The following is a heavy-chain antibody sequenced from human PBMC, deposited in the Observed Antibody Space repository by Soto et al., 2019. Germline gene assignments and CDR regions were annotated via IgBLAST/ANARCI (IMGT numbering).Heavy chain of an antibody. V-gene: IGHV4-34*01. CDR1: GGSFSGYY. J-gene: IGHJ5*02. CDR3: ARGPQSPPFDP. Sequence: SETLSLTCAVYGGSFSGYYWSWIRQPPGKGLEWIGEINHSGSTNYNPSLKSRVTISVDTSKNQFSLKLSSVTAADTAVYYCARGPQSPPFDPCGEGTLVTVSS. CDR2: INHSGST.